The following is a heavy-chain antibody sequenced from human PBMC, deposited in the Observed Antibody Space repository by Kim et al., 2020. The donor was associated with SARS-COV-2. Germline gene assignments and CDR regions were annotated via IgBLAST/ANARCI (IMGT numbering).Heavy chain of an antibody. Sequence: ASVKVSCKASGYTFTSYDINWVRQATGQGLEWMGWMNPNSGNTCYAQKFQGRVTMTRNTSISTAYMELSSLRSEDTAVYYCAREWELLRTQRGHGWFDPWGQGTLVTVSS. CDR2: MNPNSGNT. CDR3: AREWELLRTQRGHGWFDP. J-gene: IGHJ5*02. CDR1: GYTFTSYD. V-gene: IGHV1-8*01. D-gene: IGHD1-26*01.